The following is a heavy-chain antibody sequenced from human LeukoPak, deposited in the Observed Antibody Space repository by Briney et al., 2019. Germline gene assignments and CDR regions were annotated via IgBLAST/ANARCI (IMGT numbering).Heavy chain of an antibody. D-gene: IGHD3-10*01. CDR3: ARDWNGSGSFDY. CDR1: GYTFTSYG. J-gene: IGHJ4*02. Sequence: ASVKVSCKASGYTFTSYGISWVRQAPGQGLEWMGWISAYNGNTNYAQKFQGRVTMTRDTSISTAYMELSRLRSDDTAVYYCARDWNGSGSFDYWGQGTLVTVSS. CDR2: ISAYNGNT. V-gene: IGHV1-18*01.